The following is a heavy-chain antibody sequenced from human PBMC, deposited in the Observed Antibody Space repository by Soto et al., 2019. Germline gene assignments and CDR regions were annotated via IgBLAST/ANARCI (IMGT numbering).Heavy chain of an antibody. V-gene: IGHV1-18*04. CDR1: GYTFTSYG. J-gene: IGHJ4*02. Sequence: QVQLVQSGAEVKKPGASVKVSCKASGYTFTSYGISWERQAPGQRLDWMGWISAYNVNTNYAQKFQGRVTMSTDTSTGTAYMELRSLRSDESAVYYCARDGTGTTYYDFWSAKQPDYCGQGTLVTVSS. CDR2: ISAYNVNT. D-gene: IGHD3-3*01. CDR3: ARDGTGTTYYDFWSAKQPDY.